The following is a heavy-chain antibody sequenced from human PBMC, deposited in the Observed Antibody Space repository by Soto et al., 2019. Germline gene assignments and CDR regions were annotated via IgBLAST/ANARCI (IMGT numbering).Heavy chain of an antibody. D-gene: IGHD3-22*01. V-gene: IGHV3-33*01. J-gene: IGHJ6*02. CDR2: IWYDGSNK. CDR1: GFTFSSYG. Sequence: LRLSCAASGFTFSSYGMHWVRQAPGKGLERVAVIWYDGSNKYYADSVKGRFTISRDNSKNTLYLQMNSLRAEDTAVYYCARDLYYDSSGYYYHYYYYGMDVWGQGTTVTVSS. CDR3: ARDLYYDSSGYYYHYYYYGMDV.